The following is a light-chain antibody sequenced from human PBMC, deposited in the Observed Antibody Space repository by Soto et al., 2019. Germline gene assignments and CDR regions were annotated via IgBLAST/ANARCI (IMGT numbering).Light chain of an antibody. V-gene: IGLV1-51*01. CDR1: SSNIGNNH. CDR2: DNN. J-gene: IGLJ2*01. Sequence: QSVLTQPPSVSGAPGQTVTISCSGSSSNIGNNHEYSYQQLPGTAPQLLIYDNNKRPSLIPDRFSGSKSGTSATLGITGLQMGDEADYYCGTLDSSRSGVVFGGGTKLTVL. CDR3: GTLDSSRSGVV.